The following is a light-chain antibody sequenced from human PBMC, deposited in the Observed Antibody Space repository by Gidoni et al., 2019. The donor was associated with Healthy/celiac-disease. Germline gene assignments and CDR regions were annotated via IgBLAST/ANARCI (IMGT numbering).Light chain of an antibody. CDR1: QSISSY. V-gene: IGKV1-39*01. CDR2: AAS. J-gene: IGKJ1*01. Sequence: GDRDTITCRASQSISSYLNLYQQKPGKAPKPLIYAASSLQSGVPSRFSVSGSGTDFTLTISSLQPEDFATYYCQQSYRTPSWTFGRGTKVEIK. CDR3: QQSYRTPSWT.